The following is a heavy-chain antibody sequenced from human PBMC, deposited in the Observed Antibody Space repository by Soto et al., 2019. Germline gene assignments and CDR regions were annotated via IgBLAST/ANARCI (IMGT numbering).Heavy chain of an antibody. D-gene: IGHD6-6*01. V-gene: IGHV4-61*01. J-gene: IGHJ4*01. CDR1: GGSVSSGSYY. CDR2: IYYSGST. CDR3: ARTPSIAAIPYYFAY. Sequence: LSLTCTVSGGSVSSGSYYWSWIRQPPGKGLEWIGYIYYSGSTNYNPSLKSRVTISVDTSKNQFSLKLSSVTAADTAVYYCARTPSIAAIPYYFAYWGQGTLVTVSS.